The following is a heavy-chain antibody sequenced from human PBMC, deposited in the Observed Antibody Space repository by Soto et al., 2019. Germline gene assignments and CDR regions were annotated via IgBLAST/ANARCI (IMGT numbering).Heavy chain of an antibody. Sequence: GGSLGLACAASGFTFSNYAMNWVRQAPGKGLEGVSYISTGDSPIYYAGAVKGRFTISRDNAKKSLYLQMISLRAEDTAVYYCATVCRFCSGSNSLYWGRGTLVTVSS. CDR1: GFTFSNYA. V-gene: IGHV3-48*01. D-gene: IGHD2-15*01. CDR2: ISTGDSPI. CDR3: ATVCRFCSGSNSLY. J-gene: IGHJ4*02.